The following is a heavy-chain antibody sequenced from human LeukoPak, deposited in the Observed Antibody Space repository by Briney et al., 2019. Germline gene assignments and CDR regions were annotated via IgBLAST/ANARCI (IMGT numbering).Heavy chain of an antibody. J-gene: IGHJ4*02. D-gene: IGHD3-22*01. CDR2: IIPNLGTT. Sequence: SVKVSCKSSGGTSNSHAINWVRQPPGQGLEWMGRIIPNLGTTNRAQNFQDRVSLTADKSTNTAYMELTSLTSDETGVYYCATTNDGGGYQWGDFFDFWGQGTLVTVSS. CDR3: ATTNDGGGYQWGDFFDF. CDR1: GGTSNSHA. V-gene: IGHV1-69*04.